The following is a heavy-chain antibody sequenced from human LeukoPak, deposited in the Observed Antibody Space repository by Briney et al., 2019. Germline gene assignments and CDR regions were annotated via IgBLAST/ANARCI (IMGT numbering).Heavy chain of an antibody. Sequence: GASVKVSCKASGYTFTGYYMHWVRQAPGQGLEWMGIINPSGGNTRYAQKFQGRVTVTRDTSTSTVYMELSSLRSEDTAVYYCASNKPGELGAFDIWGQGTMVTVSS. V-gene: IGHV1-46*01. CDR1: GYTFTGYY. D-gene: IGHD3-16*01. CDR3: ASNKPGELGAFDI. J-gene: IGHJ3*02. CDR2: INPSGGNT.